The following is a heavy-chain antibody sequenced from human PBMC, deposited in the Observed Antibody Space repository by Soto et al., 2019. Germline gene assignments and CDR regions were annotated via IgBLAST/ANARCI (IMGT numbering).Heavy chain of an antibody. J-gene: IGHJ4*02. CDR1: GGSISSSSYY. CDR3: ARQNRIYPNFDY. CDR2: IYYSGST. Sequence: QLQLQESGPGLVKPSETLSLTCTVSGGSISSSSYYWGWIRQPPGKGLEWIGSIYYSGSTYYNPSLTSRVTISVDTSKNQFSLKLSSVTAADTAVYSCARQNRIYPNFDYWGQGTLVTVSS. V-gene: IGHV4-39*01.